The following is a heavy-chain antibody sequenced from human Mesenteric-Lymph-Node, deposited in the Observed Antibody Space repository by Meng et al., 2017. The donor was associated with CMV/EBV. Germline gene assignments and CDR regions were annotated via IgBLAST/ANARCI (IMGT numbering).Heavy chain of an antibody. CDR3: ARIQSSGSVIWFDP. J-gene: IGHJ5*02. D-gene: IGHD6-19*01. CDR2: IDWDDDK. Sequence: SGPTLVKPTQTLTLTCTFSGFSLSTSGVRVSWIRQPPGKALEWLARIDWDDDKFYSTSLKTRLTISKDTSKNQVVLIMTNMDPVDTATYYCARIQSSGSVIWFDPWGQGTLVTVSS. CDR1: GFSLSTSGVR. V-gene: IGHV2-70D*14.